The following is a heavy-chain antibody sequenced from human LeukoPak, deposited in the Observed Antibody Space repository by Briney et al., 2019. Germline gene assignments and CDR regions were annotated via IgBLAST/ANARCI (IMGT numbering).Heavy chain of an antibody. D-gene: IGHD3-22*01. J-gene: IGHJ4*02. CDR3: AKSPGYYDSNGYYFVH. Sequence: TGGSLRLSCAGSGFHFSSYAMSWVRQAPGKGLEWVAGISGSGGSTYYADSVKGRFSISRDNSKNTLYLQMNSLRAEDTAVYYCAKSPGYYDSNGYYFVHWGQGTLVTVSS. CDR2: ISGSGGST. V-gene: IGHV3-23*01. CDR1: GFHFSSYA.